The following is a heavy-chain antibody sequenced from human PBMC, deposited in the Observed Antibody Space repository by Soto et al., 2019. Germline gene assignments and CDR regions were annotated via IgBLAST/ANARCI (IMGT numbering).Heavy chain of an antibody. CDR1: GGSISSYY. CDR3: ARHGMAEIPPVDDSTGYYYYYYMDV. CDR2: IYYSGST. D-gene: IGHD4-4*01. Sequence: QVQLQESGPGLVKPSETLSLTCTVSGGSISSYYWSWIRQPPGKGLEWIGYIYYSGSTNYNPSLKRRVTISVDTSKNQFSLKLSSVTAADTAVYYCARHGMAEIPPVDDSTGYYYYYYMDVWGKGTTVTVSS. J-gene: IGHJ6*03. V-gene: IGHV4-59*08.